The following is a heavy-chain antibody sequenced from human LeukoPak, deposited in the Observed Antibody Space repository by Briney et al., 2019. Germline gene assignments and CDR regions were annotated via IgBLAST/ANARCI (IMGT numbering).Heavy chain of an antibody. J-gene: IGHJ4*02. CDR1: GGSFSGYY. V-gene: IGHV4-34*01. CDR2: INHSGST. Sequence: SETLSLTCAVYGGSFSGYYWSWIRQPPGKGLEWIGEINHSGSTNYNPSLKSRVTISVDTSKNQFSLKLSSVTAADTAVYYCASRWGYYFDYWGQGTLVTVPS. CDR3: ASRWGYYFDY. D-gene: IGHD4-23*01.